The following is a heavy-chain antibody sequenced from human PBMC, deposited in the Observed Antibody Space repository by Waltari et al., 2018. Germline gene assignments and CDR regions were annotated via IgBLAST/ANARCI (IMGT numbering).Heavy chain of an antibody. CDR3: ARDLAVVRTFDY. CDR2: INSDGRST. Sequence: EVQLVESGGGLVQRGGSVRLSCAASGFSFSSYWLHLVRQAPGKGLGWVSRINSDGRSTSYADSVESRFNISRDNAKNTLYLQMNSLSAEDTAVYYCARDLAVVRTFDYWGQGTLVTVSS. J-gene: IGHJ4*02. CDR1: GFSFSSYW. V-gene: IGHV3-74*01. D-gene: IGHD6-19*01.